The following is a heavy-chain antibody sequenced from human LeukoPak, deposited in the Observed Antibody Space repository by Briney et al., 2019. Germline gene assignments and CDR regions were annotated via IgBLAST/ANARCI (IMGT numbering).Heavy chain of an antibody. D-gene: IGHD4-23*01. CDR2: IYVDGRT. CDR3: ARRGDGGRSFDY. Sequence: SGGSLRLSCAASGFTVSATYMSWVRQAPGKGLEWVSLIYVDGRTYYADSVKGRFTISRDNSKNTLYPQVNSLRAEDTAVYYCARRGDGGRSFDYWGQGTLVTVSS. V-gene: IGHV3-53*01. J-gene: IGHJ4*02. CDR1: GFTVSATY.